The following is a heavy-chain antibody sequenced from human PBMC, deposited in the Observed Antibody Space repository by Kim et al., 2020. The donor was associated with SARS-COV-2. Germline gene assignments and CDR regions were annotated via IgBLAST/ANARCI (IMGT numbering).Heavy chain of an antibody. D-gene: IGHD3-22*01. J-gene: IGHJ6*02. CDR3: ARASGITMIVVVTAYGMDV. CDR1: GYTFTSYY. Sequence: ASVKVSCKASGYTFTSYYMHWVRQAPGQGLEWMGIINPSGGSTSYAQKFQGRVTMTRDTSTSTVYMELSSLRSEDTAVYYCARASGITMIVVVTAYGMDVWGPGTTVTVSS. V-gene: IGHV1-46*01. CDR2: INPSGGST.